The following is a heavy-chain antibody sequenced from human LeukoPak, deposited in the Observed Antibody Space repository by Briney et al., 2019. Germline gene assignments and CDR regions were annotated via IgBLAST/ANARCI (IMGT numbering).Heavy chain of an antibody. V-gene: IGHV3-9*01. D-gene: IGHD5-24*01. CDR1: GFTFDDYA. J-gene: IGHJ4*02. CDR3: ASSLLATMGPLFY. CDR2: ISWNSGSI. Sequence: GGSLRLSCAASGFTFDDYAMHWVRQAPGKGLEWVSGISWNSGSIVYADSVKGRFTISRDNSQNILYLQMDSLRADDTAVYYCASSLLATMGPLFYWGLGALVTVSS.